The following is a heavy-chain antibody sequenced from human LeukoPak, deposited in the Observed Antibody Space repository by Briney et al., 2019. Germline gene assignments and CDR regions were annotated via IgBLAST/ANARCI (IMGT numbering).Heavy chain of an antibody. CDR2: IYSGGST. CDR1: GFTFDDYG. D-gene: IGHD2-8*01. CDR3: ANGNRCTSPNCLGYYYFYMDV. Sequence: PGGSLRLSCAASGFTFDDYGMSWVCQAPGKGLEGVSVIYSGGSTYYSDSVTGRFTISRDNSKNTLYLQMNSLRAEDTAVYYCANGNRCTSPNCLGYYYFYMDVWGKGTTVTVSS. V-gene: IGHV3-53*01. J-gene: IGHJ6*03.